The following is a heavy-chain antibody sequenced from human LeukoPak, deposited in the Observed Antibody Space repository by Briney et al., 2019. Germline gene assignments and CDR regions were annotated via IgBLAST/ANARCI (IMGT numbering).Heavy chain of an antibody. V-gene: IGHV3-23*01. CDR1: GFTFSNYV. J-gene: IGHJ4*02. D-gene: IGHD1-26*01. CDR3: GRYPHSTVGANDY. CDR2: IGLSGNT. Sequence: GGSLRLSCTVSGFTFSNYVMTWVRQAPGKGLEWVSVIGLSGNTYYPDFVKGRFTVSRDNSKNTVFLQINSLRVEDAAVYYCGRYPHSTVGANDYWGQGTLVTVSS.